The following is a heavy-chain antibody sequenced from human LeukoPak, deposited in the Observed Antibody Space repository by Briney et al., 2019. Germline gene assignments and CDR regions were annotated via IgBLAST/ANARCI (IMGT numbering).Heavy chain of an antibody. Sequence: GESLKISCKGSGYSFTSYWIGWVRQMPGKGLEWMGIIYPGDSDTRYSPSFQGQVTISADKSISTAYLQWSSLKASDTAMYYCARPRDGYNYGFDAFDIWGQGTMVTVSS. CDR1: GYSFTSYW. CDR3: ARPRDGYNYGFDAFDI. D-gene: IGHD5-24*01. CDR2: IYPGDSDT. J-gene: IGHJ3*02. V-gene: IGHV5-51*01.